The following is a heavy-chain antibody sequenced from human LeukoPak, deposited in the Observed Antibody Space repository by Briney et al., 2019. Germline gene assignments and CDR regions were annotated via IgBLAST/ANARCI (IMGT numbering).Heavy chain of an antibody. D-gene: IGHD6-13*01. CDR1: GGSFSGYY. CDR3: ARGLAAGSSLFFDY. V-gene: IGHV4-34*01. Sequence: SETLSLTCAVYGGSFSGYYWSWIRQPPGKGLEWIGEINHSGSTKYNPSLKSRVTISVDTSKNQFSLKLSSVTAADTAVYYCARGLAAGSSLFFDYWGQGTLVTVSS. CDR2: INHSGST. J-gene: IGHJ4*02.